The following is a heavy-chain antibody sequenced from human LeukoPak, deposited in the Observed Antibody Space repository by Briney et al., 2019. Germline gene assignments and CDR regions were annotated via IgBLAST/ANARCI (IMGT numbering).Heavy chain of an antibody. Sequence: ASVKVSCKATGYTFTSYAMHWVRQAPGQRLEWMGWINAGNGNTKYSQKFQGRVTITRDASASTAYMELSSLRSEDTAVYYCAREVVVGGGNWFDPWGQGTLVTVSS. D-gene: IGHD2-2*01. CDR3: AREVVVGGGNWFDP. CDR1: GYTFTSYA. CDR2: INAGNGNT. J-gene: IGHJ5*02. V-gene: IGHV1-3*01.